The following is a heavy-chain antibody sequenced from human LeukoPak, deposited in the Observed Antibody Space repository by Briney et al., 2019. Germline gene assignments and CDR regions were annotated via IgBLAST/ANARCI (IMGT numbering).Heavy chain of an antibody. V-gene: IGHV3-33*01. CDR1: GFXLSGYG. CDR3: ASHSSSWYGFDY. J-gene: IGHJ4*02. D-gene: IGHD6-13*01. CDR2: IWSAGTNE. Sequence: GGSLRLSCEASGFXLSGYGIHWVRQAPGKGQEWVALIWSAGTNEFYADAVKGRFTISRDNSKNTLYLQMNSLRAEDTAVYYCASHSSSWYGFDYWGQGTLVTVSS.